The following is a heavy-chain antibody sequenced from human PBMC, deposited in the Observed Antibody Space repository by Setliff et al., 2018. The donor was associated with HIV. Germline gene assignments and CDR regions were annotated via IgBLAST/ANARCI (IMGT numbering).Heavy chain of an antibody. J-gene: IGHJ6*02. CDR1: GDTFRSHA. V-gene: IGHV1-69*13. CDR2: IIPMYEIT. CDR3: ARRRCSRTSCSAGDGEYYYGMDV. Sequence: ASVKVSCKASGDTFRSHAFSWVRQAPGQGLEWMGGIIPMYEITNYAQKFQGRVTITADESTTTAYMELRGLKSDDTAVYCCARRRCSRTSCSAGDGEYYYGMDVWGPGTTVTVSS. D-gene: IGHD2-2*01.